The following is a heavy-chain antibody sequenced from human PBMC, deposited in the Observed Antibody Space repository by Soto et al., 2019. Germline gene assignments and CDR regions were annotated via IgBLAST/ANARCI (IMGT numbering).Heavy chain of an antibody. D-gene: IGHD3-22*01. V-gene: IGHV3-23*01. Sequence: EVQLLESGGGLVQPGGSLRLSCAASGFTFSDYGMSWVRQAPGKGLEWVSGISGGGGTTNYADSVKGRFTISRDNSKNTLDLQMNSLRAEDTAVYYCAKGRYSYDSSGHDYWGLGTLVTVSS. CDR3: AKGRYSYDSSGHDY. CDR2: ISGGGGTT. CDR1: GFTFSDYG. J-gene: IGHJ4*02.